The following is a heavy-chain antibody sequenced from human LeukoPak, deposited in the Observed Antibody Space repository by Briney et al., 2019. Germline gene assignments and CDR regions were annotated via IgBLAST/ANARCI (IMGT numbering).Heavy chain of an antibody. V-gene: IGHV3-7*01. CDR1: GFTFSSYW. J-gene: IGHJ4*02. Sequence: GGSLRLSCAASGFTFSSYWMNWLRQAPGKGLEWVANINGDGRDKYYVGSVRGRFTISRDNADNALYLQMHSLRGDDTALYYCARGVDSAIDWWGQGTLVTVSS. D-gene: IGHD3-9*01. CDR2: INGDGRDK. CDR3: ARGVDSAIDW.